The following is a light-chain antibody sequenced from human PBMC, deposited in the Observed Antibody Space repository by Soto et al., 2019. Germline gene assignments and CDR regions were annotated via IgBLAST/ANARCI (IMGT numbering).Light chain of an antibody. CDR3: QQYGSSSWT. CDR2: GAS. CDR1: LSVSTN. V-gene: IGKV3-20*01. Sequence: EIVMTQSPGPLSVSPGERATLSCMSSLSVSTNVAWYQQRPGQAPRLIIYGASSRATGIPDRFSGSGSGTEFTLTISRLEPEDVTVYYCQQYGSSSWTLGQGTKVDIK. J-gene: IGKJ1*01.